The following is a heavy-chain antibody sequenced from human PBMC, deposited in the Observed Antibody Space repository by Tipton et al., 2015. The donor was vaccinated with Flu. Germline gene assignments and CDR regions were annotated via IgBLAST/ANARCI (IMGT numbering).Heavy chain of an antibody. CDR1: GGSISSSGYY. Sequence: TLSLTCTVSGGSISSSGYYWGWIRQPPGKGLEWLGNIYYSGSTNYNPSLKSRVTISVDTSKNQFSLKLSSVTAADTAVYYCATEYRGGGNRYYFDYWGQGTLVTVSS. CDR2: IYYSGST. CDR3: ATEYRGGGNRYYFDY. D-gene: IGHD4-23*01. V-gene: IGHV4-39*07. J-gene: IGHJ4*02.